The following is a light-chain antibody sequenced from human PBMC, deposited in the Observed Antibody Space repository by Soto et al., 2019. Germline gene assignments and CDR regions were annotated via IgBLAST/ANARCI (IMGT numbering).Light chain of an antibody. CDR2: GAS. Sequence: ENVLTQSPGTLSLSPGERATLSCRARQSVCSNYLAWYQQQKPGQAPRLLIYGASSRATGVPDRFSGSESGTDFAHAISRLEPEDFVVYYCQQYSDQSLTFGQGTKVEIK. CDR3: QQYSDQSLT. J-gene: IGKJ1*01. CDR1: QSVCSNY. V-gene: IGKV3-20*01.